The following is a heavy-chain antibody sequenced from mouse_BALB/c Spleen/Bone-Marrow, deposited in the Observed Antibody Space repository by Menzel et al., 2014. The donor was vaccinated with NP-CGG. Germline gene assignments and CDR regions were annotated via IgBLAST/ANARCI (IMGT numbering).Heavy chain of an antibody. D-gene: IGHD1-2*01. CDR2: INPGSSTI. Sequence: EVKLLESGGGLVQPGGSLNLACVASGFDFGRYWMIWARQAPGKGLEWVGEINPGSSTINYSPSLKDKFIISRDNAKNTLYLQMSKVRSEDTALYYCARLGYYGYHDNWGQGTTLTVSS. CDR1: GFDFGRYW. CDR3: ARLGYYGYHDN. V-gene: IGHV4-2*02. J-gene: IGHJ2*01.